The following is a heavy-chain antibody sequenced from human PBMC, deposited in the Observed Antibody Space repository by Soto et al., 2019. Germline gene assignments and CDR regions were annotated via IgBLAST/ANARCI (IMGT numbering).Heavy chain of an antibody. D-gene: IGHD1-7*01. V-gene: IGHV3-21*01. Sequence: GGSLRLSCAASGFTFSSYSMNWVRQAPGKGLEWVSSISSSSSYIYYADSVKGRFTISRDNAKNSLYLQMNSLRAEDTAVYYCARAQNWNYAFDIWGQGTMVTVSS. J-gene: IGHJ3*02. CDR2: ISSSSSYI. CDR1: GFTFSSYS. CDR3: ARAQNWNYAFDI.